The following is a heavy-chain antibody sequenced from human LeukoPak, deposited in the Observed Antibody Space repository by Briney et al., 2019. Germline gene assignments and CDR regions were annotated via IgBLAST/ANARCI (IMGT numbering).Heavy chain of an antibody. CDR1: GFIFSPYW. J-gene: IGHJ2*01. Sequence: LSGGSLRLSCAASGFIFSPYWVTWVRQAPGMGLEWVANMKEDGGEKFYVDSVRGRFTISRDNAKNSVYLQMNSLRVEGTGVYYCARVRTEWYIDLWGRGTLVTVST. D-gene: IGHD2-8*02. V-gene: IGHV3-7*01. CDR3: ARVRTEWYIDL. CDR2: MKEDGGEK.